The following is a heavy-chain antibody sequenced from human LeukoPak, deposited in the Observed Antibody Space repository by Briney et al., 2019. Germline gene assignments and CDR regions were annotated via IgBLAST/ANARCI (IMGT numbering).Heavy chain of an antibody. D-gene: IGHD6-19*01. V-gene: IGHV3-9*01. J-gene: IGHJ3*02. CDR1: GFTFDDYA. Sequence: PGGSLRLSCAASGFTFDDYAMHWVRQAPGKGLEWVSGISWNSGSIGYADSVKGRFTISRDNAKNSLYLQMNSLRAEDTALYYCAKDLSGWYGDAFDIWGQGTMVTVSS. CDR3: AKDLSGWYGDAFDI. CDR2: ISWNSGSI.